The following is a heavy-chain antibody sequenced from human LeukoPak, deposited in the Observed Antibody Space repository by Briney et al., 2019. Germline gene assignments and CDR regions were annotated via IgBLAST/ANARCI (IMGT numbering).Heavy chain of an antibody. V-gene: IGHV3-74*01. CDR3: ARGFWTGVEY. J-gene: IGHJ4*02. CDR1: GFTFSTYW. D-gene: IGHD3/OR15-3a*01. CDR2: IKSDGSDT. Sequence: PGGSLRLSCAASGFTFSTYWMHWVRHAPGEGLVWVSRIKSDGSDTSYADSVKGRFTISRDNAKNTLCLQMNSLRAEDTAVFYCARGFWTGVEYWGQGALVTVSS.